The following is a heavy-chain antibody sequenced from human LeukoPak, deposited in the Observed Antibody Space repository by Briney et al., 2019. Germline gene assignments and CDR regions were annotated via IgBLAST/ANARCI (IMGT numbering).Heavy chain of an antibody. Sequence: SQTLSLTCAVSGGSISSGGYPWSWIRQPPGKGLEWIGYIYHSGSASYNPSLKSRVTISVDTSKNQFSLKLSSVTAADTAVYYCARDSPYDSSGYYHDAFDIWGQGTMVTVSS. J-gene: IGHJ3*02. CDR2: IYHSGSA. D-gene: IGHD3-22*01. V-gene: IGHV4-30-2*01. CDR3: ARDSPYDSSGYYHDAFDI. CDR1: GGSISSGGYP.